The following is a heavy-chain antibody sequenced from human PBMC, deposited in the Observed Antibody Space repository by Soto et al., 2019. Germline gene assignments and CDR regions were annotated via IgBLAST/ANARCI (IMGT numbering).Heavy chain of an antibody. CDR3: ARRTTTRTYYMDV. J-gene: IGHJ6*03. D-gene: IGHD4-17*01. Sequence: GGSLRLSCAASGFTFSSYAMLWVRQAPGKGLEYVSAISSNGGSTYYANSVKGRFTISRDNSKNTLYLQMGSLRAEDMAVYYCARRTTTRTYYMDVWGKGTTVTVSS. CDR2: ISSNGGST. V-gene: IGHV3-64*01. CDR1: GFTFSSYA.